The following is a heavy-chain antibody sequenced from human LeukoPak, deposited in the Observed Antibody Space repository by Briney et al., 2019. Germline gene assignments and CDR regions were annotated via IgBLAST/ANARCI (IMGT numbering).Heavy chain of an antibody. J-gene: IGHJ6*03. CDR2: ISSSSSYI. CDR3: AKDRSSGWYYYYYMDV. Sequence: GGSLRLSCAASGFTFSSYSMNWVRQAPGKGLEWVSYISSSSSYIYYADSVKGRFTISRDNAKNSLYLQMNSLRAEDTAVYYCAKDRSSGWYYYYYMDVWGKGTTVTVSS. CDR1: GFTFSSYS. V-gene: IGHV3-21*05. D-gene: IGHD6-19*01.